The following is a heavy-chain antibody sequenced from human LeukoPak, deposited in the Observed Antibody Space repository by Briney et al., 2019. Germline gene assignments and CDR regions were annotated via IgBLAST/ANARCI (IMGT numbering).Heavy chain of an antibody. V-gene: IGHV4-59*01. CDR3: AKYWRDSGTYVFNY. Sequence: ASETLSLTCTVSSGSMSGSYWSWIRQSPGKGLEWIWYIYYSGSTTYNPSLRSRVTISVDTSKNQFYLKMSCVTAADTAVYYCAKYWRDSGTYVFNYWGQGTLVTVSS. J-gene: IGHJ4*02. D-gene: IGHD3-16*01. CDR1: SGSMSGSY. CDR2: IYYSGST.